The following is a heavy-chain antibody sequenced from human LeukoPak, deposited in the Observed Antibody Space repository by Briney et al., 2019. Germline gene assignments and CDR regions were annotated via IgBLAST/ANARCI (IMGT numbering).Heavy chain of an antibody. D-gene: IGHD1-7*01. V-gene: IGHV4-39*01. CDR3: ARSALTGTWWFDP. CDR2: IYYSGST. CDR1: GGSISSSSYY. J-gene: IGHJ5*02. Sequence: SETLSLTCTVSGGSISSSSYYWGWIRQPPGKGLEWIGSIYYSGSTYSNPSLKSRVTISVDTSKNQFSLSLSSVTAADTAVYYCARSALTGTWWFDPWGQGTLVTVSS.